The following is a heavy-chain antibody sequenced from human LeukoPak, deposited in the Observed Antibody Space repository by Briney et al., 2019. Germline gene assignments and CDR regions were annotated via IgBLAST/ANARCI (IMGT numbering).Heavy chain of an antibody. CDR1: GGSISSYY. CDR2: IYYSGST. CDR3: ARCHSYYYYYMDV. V-gene: IGHV4-59*01. J-gene: IGHJ6*03. Sequence: PSETLSLTCTVSGGSISSYYWSWIRQPPGKGLEWIGYIYYSGSTNYNPSLKSRVTISVDTSKNQFSLKLSSVTAADTAVYYCARCHSYYYYYMDVWGKGTTVTVSS.